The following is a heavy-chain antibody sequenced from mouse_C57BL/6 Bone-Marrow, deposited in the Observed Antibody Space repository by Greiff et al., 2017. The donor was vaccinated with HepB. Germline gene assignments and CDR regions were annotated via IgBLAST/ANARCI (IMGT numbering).Heavy chain of an antibody. CDR3: ARHEVTGWYFDV. V-gene: IGHV1-62-2*01. CDR2: VYPGSGSI. J-gene: IGHJ1*03. Sequence: VKVVGSGAELVKPGASVKLSCKASGYTFTEYTIHWVKQRSGQGLEWIGWVYPGSGSIKYNEKFKDKATLTADKSSSTVYMELSRLTSEDSAVYFCARHEVTGWYFDVWGTGTTVTVSS. CDR1: GYTFTEYT.